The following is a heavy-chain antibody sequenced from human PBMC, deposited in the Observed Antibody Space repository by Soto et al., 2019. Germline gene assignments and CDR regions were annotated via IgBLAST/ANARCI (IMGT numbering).Heavy chain of an antibody. V-gene: IGHV4-39*01. D-gene: IGHD3-3*01. CDR3: AADDFWSGYSLSYYYYGMDV. J-gene: IGHJ6*02. Sequence: PSETLSLTCTVSGGSISSSSYYWGWIRQPPGKGLEWIGSIYYSGSTYYNPSLKSRVTISVDTSKNQFSLKLSSVTAADTAVYYCAADDFWSGYSLSYYYYGMDVWGQGTTV. CDR2: IYYSGST. CDR1: GGSISSSSYY.